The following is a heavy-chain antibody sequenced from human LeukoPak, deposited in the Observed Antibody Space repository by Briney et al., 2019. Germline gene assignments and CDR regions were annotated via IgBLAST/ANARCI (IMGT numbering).Heavy chain of an antibody. J-gene: IGHJ4*02. CDR2: ISSSSSYT. CDR1: GFIFSDYY. D-gene: IGHD6-13*01. CDR3: ARDLVAAGKID. V-gene: IGHV3-11*06. Sequence: GGSLRLSCAASGFIFSDYYMSWIRQAPGKGLEWVPYISSSSSYTNYADSVKGRFTISRDNAKNSLYLQMNSLRAEDSAVYYCARDLVAAGKIDWGQGTLVTVSS.